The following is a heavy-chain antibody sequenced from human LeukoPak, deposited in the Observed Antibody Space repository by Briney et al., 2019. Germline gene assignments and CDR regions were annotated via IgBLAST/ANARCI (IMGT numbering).Heavy chain of an antibody. CDR2: ISYDAGNK. Sequence: GRSLRLSSAASRFTFSSDGMHWVLQAPSKGLESVAVISYDAGNKYSADSVKGRFTLSRDNSQNTLYLQMNSLRAEDTAVYYCANYCGKRRTAYEMDVWGQGTTVTVSS. J-gene: IGHJ6*02. CDR3: ANYCGKRRTAYEMDV. V-gene: IGHV3-30*18. D-gene: IGHD2-21*01. CDR1: RFTFSSDG.